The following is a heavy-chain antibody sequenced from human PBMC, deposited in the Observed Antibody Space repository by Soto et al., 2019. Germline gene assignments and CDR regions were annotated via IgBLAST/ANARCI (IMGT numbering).Heavy chain of an antibody. V-gene: IGHV3-23*01. Sequence: PGGSLRLSCAASGFTFSSYAMSWVRQAPGKGLEWVSAISGSGGSTYYADSVKGRFTISRDNSKNTLYLQMNSLRAEDTAVYYCAKLYPHYDILTGYYPDRDYWGQGTLVTVSS. CDR1: GFTFSSYA. D-gene: IGHD3-9*01. CDR2: ISGSGGST. J-gene: IGHJ4*02. CDR3: AKLYPHYDILTGYYPDRDY.